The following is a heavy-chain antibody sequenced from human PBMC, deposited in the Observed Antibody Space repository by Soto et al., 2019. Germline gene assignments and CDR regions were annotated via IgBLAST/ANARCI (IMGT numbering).Heavy chain of an antibody. CDR3: AKDEGSYYFDY. J-gene: IGHJ4*02. CDR2: ISYDGSNK. D-gene: IGHD1-26*01. CDR1: GFTFSSYG. V-gene: IGHV3-30*18. Sequence: GGSLRLSCAASGFTFSSYGMHWVRQAPGKGLEWVAVISYDGSNKYYADSVKGRFTISRDNSKNTLYLQMNSLRAEDTAVYYCAKDEGSYYFDYWRQGTLVTVSS.